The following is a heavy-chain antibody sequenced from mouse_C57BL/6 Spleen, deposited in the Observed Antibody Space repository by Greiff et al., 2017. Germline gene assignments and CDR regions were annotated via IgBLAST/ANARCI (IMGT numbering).Heavy chain of an antibody. CDR3: ARAYCNYSFAY. D-gene: IGHD2-1*01. CDR2: IYPRDGST. J-gene: IGHJ3*01. V-gene: IGHV1-85*01. CDR1: GYTFTSYD. Sequence: QVQLKESGPELVKPGASVKLSCKASGYTFTSYDINWVKQRPGQGLEWIGWIYPRDGSTKYNEKFKGKATLTVDTSSSTAYMELHSLTSEDSAVYFCARAYCNYSFAYWGQGTLVTVSA.